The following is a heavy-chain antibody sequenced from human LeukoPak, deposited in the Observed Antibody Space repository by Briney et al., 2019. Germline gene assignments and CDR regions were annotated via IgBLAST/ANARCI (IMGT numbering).Heavy chain of an antibody. D-gene: IGHD2-2*01. Sequence: ASVKVSCKASGYTFTSYGISWVRQAPGQGLEWMGWISAYNGNTNYAQKLQGRVTMTADTSTSTAYMELRSLRSDDTAVYYCARDFIGDIVVVPAGYWGQGTLVTVSS. CDR3: ARDFIGDIVVVPAGY. V-gene: IGHV1-18*01. CDR1: GYTFTSYG. CDR2: ISAYNGNT. J-gene: IGHJ4*02.